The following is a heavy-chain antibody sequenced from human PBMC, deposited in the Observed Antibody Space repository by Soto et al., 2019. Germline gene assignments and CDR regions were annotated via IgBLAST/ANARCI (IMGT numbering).Heavy chain of an antibody. CDR3: ARVLSGEKTYYDFWSGYHNWFDP. Sequence: SQTLSLTCVISGDSVSSNSAAWNWIRQSPSRGLEWLGRTYYRSKWYNYYAVPVKSRITINPDTSKNQFSLQLNSVTPEDTAVYYCARVLSGEKTYYDFWSGYHNWFDPWGQGTLVTVSS. V-gene: IGHV6-1*01. J-gene: IGHJ5*02. D-gene: IGHD3-3*01. CDR2: TYYRSKWYN. CDR1: GDSVSSNSAA.